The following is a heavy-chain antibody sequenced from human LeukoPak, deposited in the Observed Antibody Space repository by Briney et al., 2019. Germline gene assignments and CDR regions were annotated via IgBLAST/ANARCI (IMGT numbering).Heavy chain of an antibody. Sequence: GGSLRLSCAASGFTFSSYAMSWVRQAPGKGLEWVSAISGSGGSTYYADSVKGRFTISRDNSKNTLYLQMNSLRAEDTAVYYCARQYTPATLDYYYYYVDVWGKGTTVTISS. CDR3: ARQYTPATLDYYYYYVDV. J-gene: IGHJ6*03. CDR1: GFTFSSYA. D-gene: IGHD5-18*01. V-gene: IGHV3-23*01. CDR2: ISGSGGST.